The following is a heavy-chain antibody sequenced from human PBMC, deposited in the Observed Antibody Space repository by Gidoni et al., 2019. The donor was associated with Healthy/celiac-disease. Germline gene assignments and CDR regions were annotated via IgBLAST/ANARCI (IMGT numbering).Heavy chain of an antibody. V-gene: IGHV3-11*06. D-gene: IGHD3-3*01. CDR1: GVTCSGDY. Sequence: QVQLVEPGGGLVKPGGSLRLSCAASGVTCSGDYLSWIRQAPGKGLEWVSYISSSSSYTNYADSVKGRFTISRDNAKNSLYLQMNSLRAEDTAVYYCARGDYDFWSGYWYFDLWGRGTLVTVSS. CDR2: ISSSSSYT. J-gene: IGHJ2*01. CDR3: ARGDYDFWSGYWYFDL.